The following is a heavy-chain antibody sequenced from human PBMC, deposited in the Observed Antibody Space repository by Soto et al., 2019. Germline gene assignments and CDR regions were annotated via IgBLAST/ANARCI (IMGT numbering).Heavy chain of an antibody. CDR3: AGTYSSSPRPSPFDY. V-gene: IGHV4-59*08. CDR2: IYYSGST. CDR1: GGSISSYY. J-gene: IGHJ4*02. Sequence: PSETLSLTCTVSGGSISSYYWSWIRQPPGKGLEWIGYIYYSGSTNYNPSLKSRVTISVDTSKNQFSLKLSSVTAADTAVYYCAGTYSSSPRPSPFDYWGQGTLVTVSS. D-gene: IGHD6-6*01.